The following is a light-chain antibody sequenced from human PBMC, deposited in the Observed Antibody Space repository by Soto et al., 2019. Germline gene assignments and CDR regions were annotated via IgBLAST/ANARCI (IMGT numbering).Light chain of an antibody. Sequence: EIVLTQSPGTLSLSPGESATLSCRASQSVYSKYLAWYQQKPGQAPRLLIYGASSRASGIPDRFSGSGSGTDFTLTISRLEPEDFAVYYCQHHGGSPITLGQWTRLEIK. CDR3: QHHGGSPIT. CDR2: GAS. CDR1: QSVYSKY. V-gene: IGKV3-20*01. J-gene: IGKJ5*01.